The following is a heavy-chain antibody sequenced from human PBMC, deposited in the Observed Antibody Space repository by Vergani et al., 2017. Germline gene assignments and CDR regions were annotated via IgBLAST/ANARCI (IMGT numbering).Heavy chain of an antibody. CDR1: GFIFSHYW. V-gene: IGHV3-7*01. J-gene: IGHJ5*02. D-gene: IGHD3-22*01. CDR2: INQDGSEK. CDR3: ARRNYYGSSGYSLTRWHNWFDP. Sequence: EVQLVESGGGLVQPGGSLRLSCAASGFIFSHYWMSWVRQAPGKGLEWVANINQDGSEKYYVDSVKGRFTISRDNAKNSLYLQMNSLRAEDTALYYCARRNYYGSSGYSLTRWHNWFDPWGQGTLRTFSS.